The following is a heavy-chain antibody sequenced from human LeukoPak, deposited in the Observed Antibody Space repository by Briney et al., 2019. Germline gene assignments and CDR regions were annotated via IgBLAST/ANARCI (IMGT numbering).Heavy chain of an antibody. CDR1: GFTFSSYA. CDR2: IRYDGSNR. CDR3: AKAPVTSCRGAYCYPFDS. D-gene: IGHD2-21*01. J-gene: IGHJ4*02. V-gene: IGHV3-30*02. Sequence: PGGSLRLSCAASGFTFSSYAMHWVRQAPGKGLEWVAFIRYDGSNRYYADSVKGRFTISRDNSKNTLYLQMNSLRAEDMAVYYCAKAPVTSCRGAYCYPFDSWGQGTLVTVSS.